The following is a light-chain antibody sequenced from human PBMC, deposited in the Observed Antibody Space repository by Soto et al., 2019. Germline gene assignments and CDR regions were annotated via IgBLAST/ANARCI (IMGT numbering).Light chain of an antibody. CDR2: GAS. J-gene: IGKJ4*01. Sequence: EIVMTQSPATLSVSPGESATLSCRASQSVGTNLAWYQQKPGQAPGLLISGASTRATGIPAMFSGSGSWTEFTLTISSLQSADFAIYYCRQYDNWLQLTFGGGTKLEIK. V-gene: IGKV3-15*01. CDR3: RQYDNWLQLT. CDR1: QSVGTN.